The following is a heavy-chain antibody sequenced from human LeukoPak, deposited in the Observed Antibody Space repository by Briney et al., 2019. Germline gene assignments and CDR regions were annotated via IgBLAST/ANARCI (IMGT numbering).Heavy chain of an antibody. J-gene: IGHJ6*02. CDR3: ARDNYGSGSYFVV. V-gene: IGHV1-2*02. D-gene: IGHD3-10*01. CDR1: GYTFTDCY. Sequence: ASVKVSCKASGYTFTDCYIHWVRQAPGQGLEWMGWINPNNGGTNYAQKFQGRVIMTSDTSITTAYLELSGLRSDDTAVYYCARDNYGSGSYFVVWGQGTTVTVSS. CDR2: INPNNGGT.